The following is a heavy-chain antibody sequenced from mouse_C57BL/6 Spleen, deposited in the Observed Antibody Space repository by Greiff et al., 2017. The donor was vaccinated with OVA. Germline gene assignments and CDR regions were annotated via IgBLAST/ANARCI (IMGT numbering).Heavy chain of an antibody. V-gene: IGHV1-82*01. Sequence: VKLMESGPELVKPGASVKISCKASGYAFSSSWMNWVKQRPGKGLEWIGRIYPGDGDTNYNGKFKGQATLTADKSYSTAYMQLSSLTSEDSAVYFCARDYGSAMDYWGQGTSVTVSS. D-gene: IGHD1-1*01. CDR3: ARDYGSAMDY. CDR1: GYAFSSSW. CDR2: IYPGDGDT. J-gene: IGHJ4*01.